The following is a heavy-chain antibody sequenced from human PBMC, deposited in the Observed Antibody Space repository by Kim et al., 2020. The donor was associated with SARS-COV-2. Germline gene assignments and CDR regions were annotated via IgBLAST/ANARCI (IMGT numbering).Heavy chain of an antibody. CDR3: ATRPTDGFEI. V-gene: IGHV3-73*01. D-gene: IGHD6-25*01. J-gene: IGHJ3*02. Sequence: GGSLTLSCAASGFTFSGSTMHWVRQASGKGLEWVGRIRSKETNYATAYAASVKGRFTISREDSKNTAYLQMNSLKTEDTAVYYCATRPTDGFEIWGQGTMVTVSS. CDR2: IRSKETNYAT. CDR1: GFTFSGST.